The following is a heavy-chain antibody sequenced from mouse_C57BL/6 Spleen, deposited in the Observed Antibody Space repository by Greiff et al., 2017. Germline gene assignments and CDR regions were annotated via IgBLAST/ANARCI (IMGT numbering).Heavy chain of an antibody. D-gene: IGHD3-3*01. CDR1: GFTFSSYG. CDR2: ISSGGSYT. V-gene: IGHV5-6*01. CDR3: ARLGRFNY. J-gene: IGHJ2*01. Sequence: EVQLVESGGDLVKPGGSLKLSCAASGFTFSSYGLSWVRQTPDKRLEWVATISSGGSYTYYPDSVKGRFTISRDNAKNTLYLQMSSLKSEDTAMYYCARLGRFNYWGQGTTLTVSS.